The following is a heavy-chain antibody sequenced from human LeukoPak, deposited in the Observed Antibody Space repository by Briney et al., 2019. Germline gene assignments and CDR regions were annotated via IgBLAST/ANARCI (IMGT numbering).Heavy chain of an antibody. D-gene: IGHD3-22*01. CDR1: GGSISSGHYY. CDR2: IYYTGIT. Sequence: SETLSLTCTVSGGSISSGHYYWGWIRQPPGKELEWIGSIYYTGITYYNPSLKSRVTMSVDTSKNQFSLKLSSATAAGTAVYYCARHSIYYDSSGYYYQLSGYFDYWGQGTLVTVSS. CDR3: ARHSIYYDSSGYYYQLSGYFDY. J-gene: IGHJ4*02. V-gene: IGHV4-39*01.